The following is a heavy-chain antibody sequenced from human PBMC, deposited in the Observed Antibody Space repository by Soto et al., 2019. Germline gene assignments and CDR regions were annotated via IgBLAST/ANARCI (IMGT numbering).Heavy chain of an antibody. V-gene: IGHV4-39*01. Sequence: PSETLSLTCTVSGGSISSSSYYWGWIRQPPGKGPEWIGSIYYSGSTYYNPSLKSRVTISVDTSKNQFSLKLSSVTAADTAVYYCARRNNYYYDSSGYYPSRGPFFDYWGQGTLVTVSS. CDR2: IYYSGST. CDR1: GGSISSSSYY. CDR3: ARRNNYYYDSSGYYPSRGPFFDY. J-gene: IGHJ4*02. D-gene: IGHD3-22*01.